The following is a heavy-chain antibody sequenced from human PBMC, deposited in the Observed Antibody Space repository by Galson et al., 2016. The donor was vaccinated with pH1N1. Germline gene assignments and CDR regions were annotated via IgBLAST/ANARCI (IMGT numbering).Heavy chain of an antibody. J-gene: IGHJ4*02. V-gene: IGHV3-7*01. CDR2: IKENGSEK. Sequence: SLRLSCAASGFTLSHYWMRWVRQAPGKGLEWVANIKENGSEKYYLDTVKGRFTISRDNAKHSVSLQLDSLRAEDTAVYYCAGHLFSASESPFEYWGQGALVTVSS. CDR1: GFTLSHYW. CDR3: AGHLFSASESPFEY. D-gene: IGHD3-16*01.